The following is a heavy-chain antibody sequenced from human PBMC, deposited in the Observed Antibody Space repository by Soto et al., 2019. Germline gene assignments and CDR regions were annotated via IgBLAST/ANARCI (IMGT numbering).Heavy chain of an antibody. D-gene: IGHD3-3*01. CDR3: ARHDPEPRSRITISYYFDY. CDR1: GGSISSGGYY. Sequence: PSETLSLTCTVSGGSISSGGYYWSWIRQHPGKGLEWIGYIYYSGSTYYNPSLKSRVTISVDTSKNQFSLKLSSVTAADTAVYYCARHDPEPRSRITISYYFDYWGQGTLVTVSS. V-gene: IGHV4-31*03. CDR2: IYYSGST. J-gene: IGHJ4*02.